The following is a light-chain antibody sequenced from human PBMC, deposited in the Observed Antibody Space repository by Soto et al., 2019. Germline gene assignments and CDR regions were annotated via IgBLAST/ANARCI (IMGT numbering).Light chain of an antibody. V-gene: IGKV3-11*01. J-gene: IGKJ4*01. Sequence: EIVLTQSPATLSLSPGEGATLSCRASQSISSHLAWYQQKPGQAPRLLIYDASNRARGIPAKFSGSGSGTDFTLTISSLEPEDFALYYCQQRSNWRLSFGGGTRVEIK. CDR3: QQRSNWRLS. CDR1: QSISSH. CDR2: DAS.